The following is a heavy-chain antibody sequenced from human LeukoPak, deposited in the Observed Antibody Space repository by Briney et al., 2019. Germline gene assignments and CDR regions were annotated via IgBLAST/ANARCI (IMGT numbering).Heavy chain of an antibody. V-gene: IGHV3-30*18. CDR3: AKELPTYYYDSSGYYYPDY. J-gene: IGHJ4*02. CDR2: ISYDGSNK. Sequence: SGGSLRLSCAASGFTFSSYGMHWVRQAPGKGLEWVAVISYDGSNKYYADSVKGRFTISRDNSKNTLYLQMNSLRAEDTAVYYCAKELPTYYYDSSGYYYPDYWGQGTLVTVSS. CDR1: GFTFSSYG. D-gene: IGHD3-22*01.